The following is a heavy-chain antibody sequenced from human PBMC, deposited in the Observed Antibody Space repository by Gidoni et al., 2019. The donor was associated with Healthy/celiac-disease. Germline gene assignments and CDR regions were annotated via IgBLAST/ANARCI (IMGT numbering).Heavy chain of an antibody. V-gene: IGHV4-39*01. CDR2: SYYSGST. J-gene: IGHJ4*02. CDR3: ARHVSGWYDSSGYHFDY. CDR1: GGSISSSSSY. Sequence: QLQLQESGPGLVTPSETLSLTCTVSGGSISSSSSYWGWIRQPPGKGLEWMGSSYYSGSTYYNPSLKSRVTISVDTSKNQFSLKLSSVTAADTAVYYCARHVSGWYDSSGYHFDYWGQGTLVTVSS. D-gene: IGHD3-22*01.